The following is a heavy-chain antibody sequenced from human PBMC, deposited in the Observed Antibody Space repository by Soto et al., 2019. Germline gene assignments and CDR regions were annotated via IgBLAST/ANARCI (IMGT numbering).Heavy chain of an antibody. CDR1: GFTFRGYA. Sequence: EEQLLESGGGLAQPGGSLRLSCAAYGFTFRGYAMSWVRQAPGKGPEWVSGISGSGDSTYHAKSVKGRFIISRDNSKNTLYLEINSLRAEDTAVYYCAKAYGASHSPFDCWGQGTLVAVSS. CDR2: ISGSGDST. D-gene: IGHD2-21*01. CDR3: AKAYGASHSPFDC. V-gene: IGHV3-23*01. J-gene: IGHJ4*02.